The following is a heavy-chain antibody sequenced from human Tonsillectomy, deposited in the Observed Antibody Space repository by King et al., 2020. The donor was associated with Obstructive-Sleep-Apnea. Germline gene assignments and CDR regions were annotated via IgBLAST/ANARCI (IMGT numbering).Heavy chain of an antibody. J-gene: IGHJ4*02. CDR1: GGSFSGYY. CDR2: INHSGST. V-gene: IGHV4-34*01. Sequence: VQLQQWGAGLLKPSETLSLTCAVYGGSFSGYYWSWIRQPPGKGPEWIGEINHSGSTNYNPSLKSRVTISLDTSKNQFSLELSSVTAADTAVYYCARGGWGSSWPFDYWGQGTLVTVSS. CDR3: ARGGWGSSWPFDY. D-gene: IGHD6-13*01.